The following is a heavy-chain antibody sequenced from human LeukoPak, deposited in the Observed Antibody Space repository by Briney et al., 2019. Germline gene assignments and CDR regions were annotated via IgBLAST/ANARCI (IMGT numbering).Heavy chain of an antibody. CDR1: GFTFSSYA. CDR2: ISGSGGSI. Sequence: GGSLRLSCAASGFTFSSYAMTWVRQAPGKGLEWVSAISGSGGSIYYADSVKGRFTISRDNSKNTLYLQTNSLRAEDTAVYYCTKAPLEVVITVWFDPWGQGTLVTVSS. CDR3: TKAPLEVVITVWFDP. V-gene: IGHV3-23*01. J-gene: IGHJ5*02. D-gene: IGHD3-22*01.